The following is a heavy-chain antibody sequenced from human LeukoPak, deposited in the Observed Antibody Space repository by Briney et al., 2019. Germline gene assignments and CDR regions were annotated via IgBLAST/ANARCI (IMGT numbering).Heavy chain of an antibody. J-gene: IGHJ4*02. D-gene: IGHD3-22*01. CDR3: ARNADDSSSYPYFDY. CDR2: IYHSGST. Sequence: SETLSLTCTVSGGSNRNYYWSWIPQPPGKELEGIGYIYHSGSTNYTPSLKNRVTISQDTSKNQFSLKLSSVTAADTAVYYCARNADDSSSYPYFDYWGQGTLVTVSS. CDR1: GGSNRNYY. V-gene: IGHV4-59*01.